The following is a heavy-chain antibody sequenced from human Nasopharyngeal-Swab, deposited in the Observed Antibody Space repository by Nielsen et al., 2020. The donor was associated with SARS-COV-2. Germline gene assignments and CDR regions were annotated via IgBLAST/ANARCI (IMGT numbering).Heavy chain of an antibody. CDR1: GFTFNNYN. V-gene: IGHV3-21*01. D-gene: IGHD3-3*01. Sequence: GESLKISCAAYGFTFNNYNFSWVRQAPGKGLEWVSSISSSSSYIYYADSVKGRFTISRDNAKNSLYPQMNSLRAEDTAVYYCARDGLDYDFWSAYFMDVWGQGTTVTVSS. CDR2: ISSSSSYI. CDR3: ARDGLDYDFWSAYFMDV. J-gene: IGHJ6*02.